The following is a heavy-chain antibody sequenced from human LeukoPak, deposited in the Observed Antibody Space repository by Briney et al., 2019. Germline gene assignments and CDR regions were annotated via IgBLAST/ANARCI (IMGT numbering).Heavy chain of an antibody. Sequence: GESLKISCKGLGYSFSSYWNAWVRQRPGKGLEWMGIIYPGGSETRYDPSFQGQVPISADRSTSTAYLQWSSLRASDTAMYYCARASRDGYNQNFDHWGQGTLVTVSS. CDR1: GYSFSSYW. J-gene: IGHJ4*02. D-gene: IGHD5-24*01. CDR3: ARASRDGYNQNFDH. V-gene: IGHV5-51*01. CDR2: IYPGGSET.